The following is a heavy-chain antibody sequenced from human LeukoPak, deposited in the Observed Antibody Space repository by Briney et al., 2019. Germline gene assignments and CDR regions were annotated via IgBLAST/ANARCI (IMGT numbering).Heavy chain of an antibody. D-gene: IGHD4-17*01. CDR1: RFTFSSYA. CDR2: ISGSGGST. V-gene: IGHV3-23*01. Sequence: GGSLRLSCADSRFTFSSYAMSWVRQAPGKGLEWVSAISGSGGSTYYADSVKGRFTISRDNSKNALYLQMNSLRAEDTAVYYCAIMTTVTTGYYFDYWGQGTLVTVSS. J-gene: IGHJ4*02. CDR3: AIMTTVTTGYYFDY.